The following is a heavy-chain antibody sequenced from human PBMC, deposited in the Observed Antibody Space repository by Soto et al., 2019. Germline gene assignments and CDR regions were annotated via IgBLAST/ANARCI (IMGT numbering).Heavy chain of an antibody. D-gene: IGHD2-8*01. V-gene: IGHV3-30*03. J-gene: IGHJ6*02. Sequence: PGGSLRLSCAASGFTFTSYGMSWYRQSPGKGLEWVSVISYDGSNKYYADSVKGRFTISRDNSKNTLYLQMNSLRAEDTAVYYCARDFEGYCTNGVCYPGYGMDVWGQGTTVTVSS. CDR2: ISYDGSNK. CDR3: ARDFEGYCTNGVCYPGYGMDV. CDR1: GFTFTSYG.